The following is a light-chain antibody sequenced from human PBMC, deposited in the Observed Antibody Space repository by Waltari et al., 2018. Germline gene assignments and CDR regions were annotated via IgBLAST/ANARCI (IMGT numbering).Light chain of an antibody. CDR2: DAS. CDR3: QQYDNLPGT. J-gene: IGKJ4*01. V-gene: IGKV1-33*01. CDR1: QDITSY. Sequence: DTQMTQSPSSLSASAGDRVTITCQASQDITSYLNWYRQKPGKAPQLLIYDASNLETGVPSRFSGSGSGTDFTFTISSLQPEDVATYYCQQYDNLPGTFGGGTKVEIK.